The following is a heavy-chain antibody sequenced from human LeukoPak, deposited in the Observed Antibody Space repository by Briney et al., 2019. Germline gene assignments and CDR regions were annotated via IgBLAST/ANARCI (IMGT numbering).Heavy chain of an antibody. CDR1: GFTFTAYT. CDR3: ARDTAMVKFDP. Sequence: GGSLRLSCAASGFTFTAYTINWVRQAPGKGLEWVSSISSTSYIYYADSVKGRFTISRDNAKNSVYLQMNSLRAEDTAVYYCARDTAMVKFDPWGQGTLVTVSS. CDR2: ISSTSYI. V-gene: IGHV3-21*01. J-gene: IGHJ5*02. D-gene: IGHD5-18*01.